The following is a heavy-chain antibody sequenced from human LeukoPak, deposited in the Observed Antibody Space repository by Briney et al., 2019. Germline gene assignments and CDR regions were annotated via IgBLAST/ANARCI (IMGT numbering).Heavy chain of an antibody. V-gene: IGHV4-61*09. CDR1: GGSISSGTYY. D-gene: IGHD3-10*01. CDR3: AREKEFLWSGSAFDI. J-gene: IGHJ3*02. CDR2: MYLSGTT. Sequence: PSETLSLTCTVSGGSISSGTYYWSWIRQPAGKGLEWIGHMYLSGTTNYSPSLRSRVTISVDASKNQFSLKLTSVTAADTAVYYCAREKEFLWSGSAFDIWGQGTMVTVSS.